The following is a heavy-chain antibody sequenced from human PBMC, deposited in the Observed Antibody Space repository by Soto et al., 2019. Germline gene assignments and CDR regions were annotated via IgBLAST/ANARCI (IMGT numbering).Heavy chain of an antibody. CDR2: INHSGST. CDR1: GGSVIGDY. V-gene: IGHV4-34*01. Sequence: SETLSLTCAVCGGSVIGDYWSWIRQPPGKGLEWIGEINHSGSTNYNPSLKSRVTISVDTSKNQFSLKLSSVTAADTAVYYCARAPSAMVTRGYFDYWGQGTLVTVSS. D-gene: IGHD5-18*01. CDR3: ARAPSAMVTRGYFDY. J-gene: IGHJ4*02.